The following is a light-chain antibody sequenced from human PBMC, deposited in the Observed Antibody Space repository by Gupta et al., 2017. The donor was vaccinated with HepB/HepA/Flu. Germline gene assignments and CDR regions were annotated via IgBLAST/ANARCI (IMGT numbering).Light chain of an antibody. Sequence: IVMTQSPDSLAVSLGERATMNCKSSQSVLYRSLNKNCLAWYQQKPGQPPKLLIYWASTRESGVPDRFSSSGSGTDFTLTITSLQAEDVAVYYCQQYYTTPLTFGGGTKVEIK. CDR3: QQYYTTPLT. J-gene: IGKJ4*01. CDR2: WAS. CDR1: QSVLYRSLNKNC. V-gene: IGKV4-1*01.